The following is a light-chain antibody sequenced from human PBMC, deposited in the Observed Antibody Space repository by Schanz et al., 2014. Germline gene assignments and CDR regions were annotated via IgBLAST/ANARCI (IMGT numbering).Light chain of an antibody. V-gene: IGLV2-8*01. CDR2: EVS. CDR3: SSYAGSNNLV. CDR1: TSDVGAYNY. Sequence: QSALTQPPSASGSLGQSVTISCTGTTSDVGAYNYVSWYQQHPGKAPKLMIYEVSKRPSGVPDRFSGSKSGNTASLTVSGLQAEDENDYYCSSYAGSNNLVFGGGTQLTVL. J-gene: IGLJ3*02.